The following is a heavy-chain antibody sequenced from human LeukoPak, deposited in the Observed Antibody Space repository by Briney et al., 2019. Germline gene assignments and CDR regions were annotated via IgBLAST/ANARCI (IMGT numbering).Heavy chain of an antibody. CDR3: ARSIVGATSIYYYYYMDV. CDR2: ISSSGSTI. D-gene: IGHD1-26*01. Sequence: PGGSLRLSCAASGFTFSSYEMNWVRQAPGKGLEGVSYISSSGSTIYYADSVKGRFTISRDNAKNSLYLQMNSLRAEDTAVYYCARSIVGATSIYYYYYMDVWGKGTTVTISS. J-gene: IGHJ6*03. V-gene: IGHV3-48*03. CDR1: GFTFSSYE.